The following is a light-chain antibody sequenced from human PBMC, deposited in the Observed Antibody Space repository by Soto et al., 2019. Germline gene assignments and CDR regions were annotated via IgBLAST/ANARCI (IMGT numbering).Light chain of an antibody. CDR1: TSNIGNNA. Sequence: QSVLTQPPSVSGAPRQRVSISCSGATSNIGNNAVNWYQQLPGKAPKLLIYFDDLMPSGVSDRFSGSKSGTSASLAISGLQSEDEADYYCAAWDDSLNVVLFGGGAMLTVL. CDR2: FDD. CDR3: AAWDDSLNVVL. V-gene: IGLV1-36*01. J-gene: IGLJ2*01.